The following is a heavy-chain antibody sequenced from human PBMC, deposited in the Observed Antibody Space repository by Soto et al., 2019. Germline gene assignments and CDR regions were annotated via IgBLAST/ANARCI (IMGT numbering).Heavy chain of an antibody. Sequence: SETLCLTCTVSGGSISGYYLSWIRQPPGKGLEWMGYIYYSGSTNYNPSLKSRVTISVDTSKNQFSLKLNSMTAADTAVYYCARHNYGSGSTYFDYWGQGTLVTVSS. CDR2: IYYSGST. V-gene: IGHV4-59*08. J-gene: IGHJ4*02. D-gene: IGHD3-10*01. CDR1: GGSISGYY. CDR3: ARHNYGSGSTYFDY.